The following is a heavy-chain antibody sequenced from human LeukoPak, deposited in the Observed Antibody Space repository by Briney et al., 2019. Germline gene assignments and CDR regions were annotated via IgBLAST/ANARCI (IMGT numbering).Heavy chain of an antibody. CDR3: ARGRQLWSVGNWFDP. J-gene: IGHJ5*02. V-gene: IGHV1-46*01. D-gene: IGHD5-18*01. CDR2: INPSGGST. CDR1: GYTFTSYY. Sequence: GASVKVSCKASGYTFTSYYMHWVRPAPGQGLAWMGIINPSGGSTSYAQKFQGRVTMTRDTSTSTVYMELSSLRSEDTAVYYCARGRQLWSVGNWFDPWGQGTLVTVSS.